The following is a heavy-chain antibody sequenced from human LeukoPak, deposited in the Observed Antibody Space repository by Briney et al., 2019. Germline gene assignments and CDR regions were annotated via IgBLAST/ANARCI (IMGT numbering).Heavy chain of an antibody. D-gene: IGHD4-23*01. Sequence: GGSLRLSCAASGFTVNNNYMSWVRQAPGKGLEWVSRINTDGRTTTYADSVKGRFTISRDNAKNTVHLQMNSLRAEDTAMYYCARDYGGNSGDFDYWGQGTLVTVSS. CDR1: GFTVNNNY. CDR3: ARDYGGNSGDFDY. CDR2: INTDGRTT. V-gene: IGHV3-74*01. J-gene: IGHJ4*02.